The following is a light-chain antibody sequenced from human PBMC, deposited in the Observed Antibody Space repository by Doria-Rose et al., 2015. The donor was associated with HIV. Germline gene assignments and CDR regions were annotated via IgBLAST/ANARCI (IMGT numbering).Light chain of an antibody. CDR2: AAS. J-gene: IGKJ1*01. Sequence: QSPSSLSASIGDRATIACRPSQTVSTYLNWFQQEPGKAPKLLIYAASRLQSGVPSRFSGSGSGTDFTLTISGLQPGDFATYYCRQTYSSPPWTFGQGTKVEMK. V-gene: IGKV1-39*01. CDR1: QTVSTY. CDR3: RQTYSSPPWT.